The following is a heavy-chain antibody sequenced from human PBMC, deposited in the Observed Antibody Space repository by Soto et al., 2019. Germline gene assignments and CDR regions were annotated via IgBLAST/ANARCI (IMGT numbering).Heavy chain of an antibody. V-gene: IGHV4-4*07. CDR2: VYTSGYS. D-gene: IGHD6-13*01. CDR3: AREPTTAGTVNWFDP. CDR1: GGSISSDY. Sequence: VQLQESGPGLVKPSETLSLICTVSGGSISSDYLSWIRQPAGKGLEWIGRVYTSGYSNSNPSLKSRITMPVDTSKKQFSLSLSSVTAADTAVDSCAREPTTAGTVNWFDPWGQGTLVTVSS. J-gene: IGHJ5*02.